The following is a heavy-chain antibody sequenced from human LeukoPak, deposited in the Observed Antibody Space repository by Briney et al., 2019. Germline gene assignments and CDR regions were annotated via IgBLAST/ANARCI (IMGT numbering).Heavy chain of an antibody. CDR3: ARGGYGLGFDP. D-gene: IGHD5-12*01. CDR1: GFTFSDYY. CDR2: ISSSSSYT. Sequence: PGGSLRLSCAASGFTFSDYYMSWIRQAPGKGLEWDSYISSSSSYTNYADSVKGRFTTSRDNAKNSLYLQMNSLRAEDTAVYYCARGGYGLGFDPWGQGTLVTVSS. J-gene: IGHJ5*02. V-gene: IGHV3-11*06.